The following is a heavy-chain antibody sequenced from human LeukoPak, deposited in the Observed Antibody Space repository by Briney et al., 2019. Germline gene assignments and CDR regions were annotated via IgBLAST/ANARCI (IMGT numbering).Heavy chain of an antibody. CDR1: GYTFTSYG. CDR2: ISAYNGNT. Sequence: GASVKVSCKASGYTFTSYGISWVRQAPGQGLEWMGWISAYNGNTNYAQKLQGRVTMTTDTSTSTACMELRSLRSDDTAVYYCARSTDYYGMDVWGQGTTVTVSS. CDR3: ARSTDYYGMDV. D-gene: IGHD2-2*01. V-gene: IGHV1-18*01. J-gene: IGHJ6*02.